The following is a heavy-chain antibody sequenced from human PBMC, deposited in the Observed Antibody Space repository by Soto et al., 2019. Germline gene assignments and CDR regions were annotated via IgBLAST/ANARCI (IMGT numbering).Heavy chain of an antibody. Sequence: QVQLVQSGAEVRKPGASVRVSCKASGYTLTGYYMHWVRQAPGHGLEGMGRINPSDGSTGYTQKLQDRLTLTSDPSTSTVYMELSSLKSQDTAVYYCARESSGYYWVHWGQGTLVTVS. CDR1: GYTLTGYY. J-gene: IGHJ4*02. CDR2: INPSDGST. V-gene: IGHV1-46*04. D-gene: IGHD3-22*01. CDR3: ARESSGYYWVH.